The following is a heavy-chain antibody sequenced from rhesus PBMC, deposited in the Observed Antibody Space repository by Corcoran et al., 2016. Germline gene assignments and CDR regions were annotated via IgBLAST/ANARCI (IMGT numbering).Heavy chain of an antibody. D-gene: IGHD6-25*01. V-gene: IGHV3S16*01. CDR1: GFTFSDYY. Sequence: EVQLVESGGGLVQPGGSLRLSCAASGFTFSDYYMSLVRQAPEKGLEWFSSLSSASSNKYNAAAVKGRFTISRDNAKTSLSLQMNSLKTEDTAVYYCAILGIAAAGDFDYWGQGVLVTVSS. CDR2: LSSASSNK. CDR3: AILGIAAAGDFDY. J-gene: IGHJ4*01.